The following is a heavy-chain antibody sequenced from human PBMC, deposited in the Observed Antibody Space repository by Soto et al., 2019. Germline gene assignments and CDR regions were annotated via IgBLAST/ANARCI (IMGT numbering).Heavy chain of an antibody. D-gene: IGHD3-3*01. CDR2: IYYSGST. J-gene: IGHJ6*02. Sequence: QLQLQESGPGLVEPSETLSLTCTVSGGSVSSSSYYWGWIRQHPGKGLEWIGSIYYSGSTYYNPSLKSRVTISVDTSKNQWSLKLSSVTAADTAVYYCARSYSDFWSGYPVRGGSFGMDVWGQGTTVIVSS. V-gene: IGHV4-39*01. CDR1: GGSVSSSSYY. CDR3: ARSYSDFWSGYPVRGGSFGMDV.